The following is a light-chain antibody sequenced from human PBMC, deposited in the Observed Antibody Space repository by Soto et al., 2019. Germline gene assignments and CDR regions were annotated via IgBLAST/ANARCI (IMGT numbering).Light chain of an antibody. Sequence: DIQMTQSPSSLSASVGDRVTITCRASQGITNFLAWYQQKPGKVPKLLIYASSTLQSGVPARFSGSGSGTDFTLTISGLQPEDVATYYCQQFKNVPFTFGRGTTVDIK. CDR1: QGITNF. V-gene: IGKV1-27*01. J-gene: IGKJ3*01. CDR2: ASS. CDR3: QQFKNVPFT.